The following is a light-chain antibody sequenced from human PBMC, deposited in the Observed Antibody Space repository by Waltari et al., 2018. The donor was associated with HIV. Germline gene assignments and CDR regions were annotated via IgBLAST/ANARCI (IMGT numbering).Light chain of an antibody. Sequence: DIVLTQSPGTLSLSPGETATPPCRASQTINNNFFAWYQQSSGQAPRLLIYGVSSRATGIPDRFRASGSGTDFTLTISRLEPEDFAVYYCQHYGGSPLYTFGQGTKLEIK. J-gene: IGKJ2*01. CDR3: QHYGGSPLYT. CDR2: GVS. V-gene: IGKV3-20*01. CDR1: QTINNNF.